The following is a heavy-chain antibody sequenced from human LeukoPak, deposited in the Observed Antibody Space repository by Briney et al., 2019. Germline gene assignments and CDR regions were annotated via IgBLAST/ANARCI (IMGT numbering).Heavy chain of an antibody. CDR2: IIPIFGTA. CDR1: GGTFSSYA. J-gene: IGHJ4*02. V-gene: IGHV1-69*01. D-gene: IGHD3-9*01. Sequence: GSSVKVSCKASGGTFSSYAISWVRQAPGQGLEWMGWIIPIFGTANYAQKFQGRVTITADESTSTAYMELSSLRSEDTAVYYCARDGPYTIFAAGGYFDYWGQGTLVTVSS. CDR3: ARDGPYTIFAAGGYFDY.